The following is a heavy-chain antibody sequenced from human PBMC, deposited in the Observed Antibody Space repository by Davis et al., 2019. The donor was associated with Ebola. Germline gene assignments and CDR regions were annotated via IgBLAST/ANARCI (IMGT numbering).Heavy chain of an antibody. CDR2: INPSGGST. CDR3: ARDIGYCSSTSCPKALYYYYGMDV. CDR1: GYTFTSYY. V-gene: IGHV1-46*01. Sequence: ASVKVSCKASGYTFTSYYMHWVRQAPGQGLEWMGIINPSGGSTSYAQKFQGRVTMTRDTSTSTVYMELSSLRSEDTAVYYCARDIGYCSSTSCPKALYYYYGMDVWGQGTTVTVSS. D-gene: IGHD2-2*01. J-gene: IGHJ6*02.